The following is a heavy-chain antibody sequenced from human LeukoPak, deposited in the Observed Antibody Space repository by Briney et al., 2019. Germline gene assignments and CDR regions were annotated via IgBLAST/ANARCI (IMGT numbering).Heavy chain of an antibody. CDR1: GFTFSSYS. J-gene: IGHJ4*02. CDR2: ISSSSSYI. Sequence: GGSLRLSCAASGFTFSSYSMNWVRQAPGKGLEWVSSISSSSSYIYYADSVKGRFTISRDNAKNSLYLQMNSLRAEDTAVYYCASRDYGSGSFDYWGQGTLVTVSS. V-gene: IGHV3-21*01. CDR3: ASRDYGSGSFDY. D-gene: IGHD3-10*01.